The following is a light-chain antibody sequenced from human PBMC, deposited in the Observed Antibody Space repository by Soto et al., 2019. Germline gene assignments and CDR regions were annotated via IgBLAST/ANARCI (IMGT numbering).Light chain of an antibody. Sequence: EIVMTQSPATLSLSPGERATLSCRASQSVSSNLAWYQQKPGQAPSLLIFGASTRATGIPARFSGSGSGTEFTLTIASLQPDDFATYYCQQYETFSGTFGPGTKVDIK. CDR2: GAS. CDR1: QSVSSN. J-gene: IGKJ1*01. CDR3: QQYETFSGT. V-gene: IGKV3-15*01.